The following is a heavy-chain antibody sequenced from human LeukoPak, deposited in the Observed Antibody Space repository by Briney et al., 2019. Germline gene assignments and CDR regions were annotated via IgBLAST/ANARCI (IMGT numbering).Heavy chain of an antibody. V-gene: IGHV1-69*06. CDR2: IIPIFGTP. D-gene: IGHD2-2*01. CDR1: GGTFSSYA. CDR3: ARDRDIVVVPAADPSYYMDV. J-gene: IGHJ6*03. Sequence: ASVKVSCKASGGTFSSYAISWVRQAPGQGLEWMGGIIPIFGTPNYAQKFQGRVTITADKSTSTAYMELSSLRSEDTAVYYCARDRDIVVVPAADPSYYMDVWGKGTTVTVSS.